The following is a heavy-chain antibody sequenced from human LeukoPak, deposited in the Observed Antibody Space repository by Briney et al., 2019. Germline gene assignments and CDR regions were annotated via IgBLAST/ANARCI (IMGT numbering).Heavy chain of an antibody. CDR3: ARDDTIAAAGTEKFEY. Sequence: ASVKVSCKASGYTFTSYGISWVRQAPGQGLEWMGWISAYNGNTNYAQKLQGRVTMTTDTSTSTAYMELRSLRSDDTAVYYCARDDTIAAAGTEKFEYWGQGTLITVSS. V-gene: IGHV1-18*01. CDR1: GYTFTSYG. CDR2: ISAYNGNT. J-gene: IGHJ4*02. D-gene: IGHD6-13*01.